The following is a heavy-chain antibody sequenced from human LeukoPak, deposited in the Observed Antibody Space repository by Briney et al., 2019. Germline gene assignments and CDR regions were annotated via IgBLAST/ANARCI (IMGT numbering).Heavy chain of an antibody. J-gene: IGHJ4*02. CDR2: IYYSGST. CDR3: ARDSHSSGWSDWGGFDY. CDR1: GGSISSYY. Sequence: SETLSLTCTVSGGSISSYYWSWIRQPPGKGLEWIGYIYYSGSTNYNPSLKSRVTISVDTSKNQFSLKLSSVTAADTAVYYCARDSHSSGWSDWGGFDYWGQGTLITVSS. V-gene: IGHV4-59*01. D-gene: IGHD6-19*01.